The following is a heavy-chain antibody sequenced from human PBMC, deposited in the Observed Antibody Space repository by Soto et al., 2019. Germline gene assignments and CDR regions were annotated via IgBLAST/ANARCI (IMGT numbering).Heavy chain of an antibody. J-gene: IGHJ4*02. Sequence: SETLSLTCAVSGYSISSGFFWGWIRQSPGGGLEWIGSIFHSGISYYNPSLKSRVTMSVDTSKSHFSLKLTSVTAADTAVYYCAGTDYFDYWGPGTLVTVSS. V-gene: IGHV4-38-2*01. CDR1: GYSISSGFF. CDR2: IFHSGIS. CDR3: AGTDYFDY.